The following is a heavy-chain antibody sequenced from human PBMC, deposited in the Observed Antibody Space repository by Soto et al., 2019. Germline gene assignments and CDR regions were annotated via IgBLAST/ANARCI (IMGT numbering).Heavy chain of an antibody. CDR3: TRVYGDYGTLSDY. V-gene: IGHV3-21*01. CDR1: GFTFSDYS. Sequence: GGSLRLSCAASGFTFSDYSVNWVRQAPGKGLEWVSSISSTSTFIYYADSVRGRFTISRDNAKNSLYLQMNSLRAEDTAAYYCTRVYGDYGTLSDYWGRGTLVTVSS. CDR2: ISSTSTFI. D-gene: IGHD4-17*01. J-gene: IGHJ4*02.